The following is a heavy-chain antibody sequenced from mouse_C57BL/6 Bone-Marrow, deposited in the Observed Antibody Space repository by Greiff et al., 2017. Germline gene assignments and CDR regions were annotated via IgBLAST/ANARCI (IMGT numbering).Heavy chain of an antibody. CDR1: GFSLTSYG. D-gene: IGHD1-1*01. J-gene: IGHJ1*03. CDR2: IWRGGST. Sequence: VKLQESGPGLVQPSQSLSITCTVSGFSLTSYGVHWVRQSPGKGLEWLGVIWRGGSTDYNAAFMSRLSITKDNSKSQVFFKMNSLQADDTAIYYCAKDEDYGSSYVSWYFDVWGTGTTVTVSS. CDR3: AKDEDYGSSYVSWYFDV. V-gene: IGHV2-5*01.